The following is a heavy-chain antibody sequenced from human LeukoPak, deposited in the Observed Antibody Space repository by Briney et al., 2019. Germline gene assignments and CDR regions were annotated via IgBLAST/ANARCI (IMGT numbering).Heavy chain of an antibody. CDR2: IVPIFGKV. D-gene: IGHD3-16*02. CDR1: GGTFSTYA. V-gene: IGHV1-69*13. J-gene: IGHJ2*01. Sequence: SVKVSCKASGGTFSTYAIAWVRQAPGQGLERMGGIVPIFGKVDYVQKFQDRVTISADESTSTAYMELSRLRFEDTAVYYCARTPYYVWGSYRSTYWYFDLWGRGTLVTVSS. CDR3: ARTPYYVWGSYRSTYWYFDL.